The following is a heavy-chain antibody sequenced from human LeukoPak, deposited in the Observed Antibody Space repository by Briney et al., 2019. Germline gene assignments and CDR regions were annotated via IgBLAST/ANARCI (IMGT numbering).Heavy chain of an antibody. CDR3: ARNIASLIPAGYFDY. J-gene: IGHJ4*02. CDR1: GGSIGSGRYY. D-gene: IGHD2-2*01. V-gene: IGHV4-39*01. CDR2: IYSSWST. Sequence: SETLSLTCTVSGGSIGSGRYYWAWIRQPPGKGLEWIGSIYSSWSTSYNPSLTSRVAMSVDTSKNQFSLRLSSVTAADTAVYYCARNIASLIPAGYFDYWGQGTLVAVSS.